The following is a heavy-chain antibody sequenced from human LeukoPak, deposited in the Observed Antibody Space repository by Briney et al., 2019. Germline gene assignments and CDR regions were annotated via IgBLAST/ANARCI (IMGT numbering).Heavy chain of an antibody. J-gene: IGHJ4*02. CDR1: GSTFSSYA. CDR2: ISGSGGST. CDR3: AKDLGLSGSYFYDDY. V-gene: IGHV3-23*01. D-gene: IGHD1-26*01. Sequence: GGSLRLSCAASGSTFSSYAMSWVRQAPGKGLEWVSAISGSGGSTYYADSVKGRFTISRDNSKNTLYLQMNSLRAEDTAVYYCAKDLGLSGSYFYDDYWGQGTLVTVSS.